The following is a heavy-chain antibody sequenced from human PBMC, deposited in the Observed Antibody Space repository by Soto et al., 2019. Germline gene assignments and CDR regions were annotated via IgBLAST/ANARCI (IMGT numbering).Heavy chain of an antibody. CDR3: ATSYCGNECQPNRAFYYSGWDV. CDR2: IIPILEAT. D-gene: IGHD2-21*01. V-gene: IGHV1-69*01. Sequence: QVQLVQSGAEVRKPGSSVKVSCRASGGTFSDFTVTWVRQAPGQGLEWMGGIIPILEATKYAQTFQDRVTFTAEESTSTVFMELSSLGSEDTAVYFCATSYCGNECQPNRAFYYSGWDVWGQGTTVTVSS. J-gene: IGHJ6*02. CDR1: GGTFSDFT.